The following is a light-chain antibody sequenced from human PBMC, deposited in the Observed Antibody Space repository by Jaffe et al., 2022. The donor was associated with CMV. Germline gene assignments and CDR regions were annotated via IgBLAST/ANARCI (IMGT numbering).Light chain of an antibody. CDR3: QQSYSTPRT. Sequence: DIQMTQSPSALSASVGDRVTITCRASQSIKTYLNWYQQKLGKAPKLLIYAASSLQSGVPSRFSGSGSGTDFTLTIRSVQPEDFATYYCQQSYSTPRTFGQGTKLEIK. J-gene: IGKJ2*02. CDR2: AAS. V-gene: IGKV1-39*01. CDR1: QSIKTY.